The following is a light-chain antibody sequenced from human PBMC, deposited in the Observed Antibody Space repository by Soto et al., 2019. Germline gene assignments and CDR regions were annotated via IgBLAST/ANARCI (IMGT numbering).Light chain of an antibody. CDR1: GSDVRGNKY. V-gene: IGLV2-14*03. CDR2: DVS. J-gene: IGLJ1*01. Sequence: HSALTQPASMSGFPGQSSSISCTGTGSDVRGNKYVSWYQHYPGKAPKLMISDVSNRPSGVSDRFSGSKSGDTASLTISGLQAEDEADYYGSAFTGTTYVFGTGTKVTVL. CDR3: SAFTGTTYV.